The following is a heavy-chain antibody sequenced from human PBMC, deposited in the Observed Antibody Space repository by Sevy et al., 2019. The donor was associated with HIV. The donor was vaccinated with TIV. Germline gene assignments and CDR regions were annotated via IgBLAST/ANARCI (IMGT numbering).Heavy chain of an antibody. CDR1: GFSFSQYS. J-gene: IGHJ4*02. D-gene: IGHD3-22*01. V-gene: IGHV3-48*02. CDR3: ARVVLYYDVNYCDF. CDR2: ISGSSRTI. Sequence: GVSLRLSCAASGFSFSQYSMNWVRQAPGKGLEWLSYISGSSRTIYYAGSVKGRFTISRDNAKNSVYLQMNSLRDEDSAVYYCARVVLYYDVNYCDFCGQGALVTVSS.